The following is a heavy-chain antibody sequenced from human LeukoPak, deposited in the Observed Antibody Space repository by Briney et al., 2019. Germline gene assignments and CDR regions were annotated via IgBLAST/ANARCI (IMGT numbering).Heavy chain of an antibody. CDR2: IHRDGRT. D-gene: IGHD3-9*01. V-gene: IGHV4-4*02. CDR3: GKTDIYFNPIDY. CDR1: GVSISTSEW. J-gene: IGHJ4*02. Sequence: SGTLSLTCAVSGVSISTSEWWIWVRQPPGQGLEWIGEIHRDGRTRYNPSLTSRVTLSMDYSKNQFSLNVRFVTAADTAIYYCGKTDIYFNPIDYWGPGSLVTVSS.